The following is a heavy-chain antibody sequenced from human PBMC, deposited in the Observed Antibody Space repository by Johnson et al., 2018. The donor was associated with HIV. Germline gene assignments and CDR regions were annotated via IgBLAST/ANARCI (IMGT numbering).Heavy chain of an antibody. D-gene: IGHD3-22*01. CDR3: AKDEGYDSSGYDAFDI. Sequence: VESGRSLRLSCAASGFTFSSYAMHWVRQAPGKGLEWVAFIRYDGSNKYYADSVKGRFTISRDNSKNTLYLQMNSLRAEDTAVYYCAKDEGYDSSGYDAFDIWGQGTMVTVSS. CDR2: IRYDGSNK. CDR1: GFTFSSYA. V-gene: IGHV3-30*02. J-gene: IGHJ3*02.